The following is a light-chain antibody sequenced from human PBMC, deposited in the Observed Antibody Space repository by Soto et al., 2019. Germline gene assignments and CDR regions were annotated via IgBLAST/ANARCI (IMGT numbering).Light chain of an antibody. Sequence: EIVLTQSPGTLSLSPGERATLSCRASQSFTSRSLAWYQQKPGLAPRLLISGTSNRAAGIPDRFSGSGSGTDFTLTISRLEPEDFAVYYCQQYGSSLGVTFGGGTKVDIK. J-gene: IGKJ4*01. V-gene: IGKV3-20*01. CDR3: QQYGSSLGVT. CDR2: GTS. CDR1: QSFTSRS.